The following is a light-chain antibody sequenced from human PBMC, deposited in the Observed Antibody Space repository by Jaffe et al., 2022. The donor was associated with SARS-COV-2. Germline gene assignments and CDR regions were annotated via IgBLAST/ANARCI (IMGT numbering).Light chain of an antibody. CDR2: DAS. V-gene: IGKV3-11*01. CDR1: QSVSSY. Sequence: EIVLTQSPATLSLSPGERATLSCRASQSVSSYLAWYQQKPGQAPRLLIYDASNRATGIPARFSGSGSGTDFTLTISSLEPEDFAVYYCQQRMNWPPAVTFGQGTKLEI. J-gene: IGKJ2*01. CDR3: QQRMNWPPAVT.